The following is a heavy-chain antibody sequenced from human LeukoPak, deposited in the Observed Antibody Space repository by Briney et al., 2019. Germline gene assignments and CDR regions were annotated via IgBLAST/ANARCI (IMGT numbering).Heavy chain of an antibody. J-gene: IGHJ4*02. CDR2: IHYSGST. Sequence: KASETLSLTCTVAGDSISGSSSSDYWGWIRQPPGKGLEWIATIHYSGSTYYNPSLKSRVTIIVDTSQNLFSLKVNSVTAADTAVYFCARCSRYYDLWSGYYPDKWGQGTLVTVSS. CDR3: ARCSRYYDLWSGYYPDK. CDR1: GDSISGSSSSDY. V-gene: IGHV4-39*01. D-gene: IGHD3-3*01.